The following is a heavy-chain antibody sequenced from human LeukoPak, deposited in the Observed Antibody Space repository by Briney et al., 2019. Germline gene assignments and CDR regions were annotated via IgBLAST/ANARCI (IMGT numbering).Heavy chain of an antibody. J-gene: IGHJ6*02. Sequence: ASVKVSCKASVYTFTSYGISWVRQAPGQGVEWMGWISAYNGNTNYAQKLQCRVTMTTDTSTSTAYMELRSLRSDDTAVYYCAGSITILGGGLSYGMDVWGQGTTVTVSS. CDR3: AGSITILGGGLSYGMDV. D-gene: IGHD3-3*01. CDR1: VYTFTSYG. CDR2: ISAYNGNT. V-gene: IGHV1-18*01.